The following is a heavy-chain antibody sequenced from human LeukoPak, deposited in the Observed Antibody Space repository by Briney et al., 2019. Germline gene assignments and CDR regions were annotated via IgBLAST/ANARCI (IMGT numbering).Heavy chain of an antibody. J-gene: IGHJ4*02. CDR1: GYTFTDYY. V-gene: IGHV1-2*02. CDR2: INPNSGGT. Sequence: ASVKVSCKASGYTFTDYYMHWVRQAPGPGLEWMGWINPNSGGTDYAQKFQGRVSMTRDTSINTAYMDLTNLRSDDTAIFYCARVKKLMPELEFWGQGTLVTVST. D-gene: IGHD2-2*01. CDR3: ARVKKLMPELEF.